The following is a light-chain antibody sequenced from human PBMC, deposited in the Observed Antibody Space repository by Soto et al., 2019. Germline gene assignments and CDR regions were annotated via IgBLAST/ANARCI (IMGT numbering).Light chain of an antibody. Sequence: EIVMTQSPATLSVSPGETASLSCRASQSAGNFLAWYQQKPGQAPRLLIYGASTRAAGIPDRFSGSGSGTDFTLTITRLEPEDFAVYYCQQFGNSRYTFGQGTKLEIK. CDR3: QQFGNSRYT. J-gene: IGKJ2*01. CDR2: GAS. CDR1: QSAGNF. V-gene: IGKV3-20*01.